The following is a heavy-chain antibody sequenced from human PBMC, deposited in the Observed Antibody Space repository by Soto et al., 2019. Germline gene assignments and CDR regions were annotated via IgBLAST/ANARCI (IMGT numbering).Heavy chain of an antibody. CDR2: INSDGSST. J-gene: IGHJ4*02. D-gene: IGHD2-15*01. CDR1: GFTFSSYW. CDR3: ARDQGYCSGGSCYVAGY. Sequence: EVQLVESGGGLVQPGGSLRLSCAASGFTFSSYWMQWVRQAPWKGLVWVSRINSDGSSTGYADSVMGRFTISRDNAKNTLYLQMNSLRAEDTAVYYCARDQGYCSGGSCYVAGYWGQGTLVTVSS. V-gene: IGHV3-74*01.